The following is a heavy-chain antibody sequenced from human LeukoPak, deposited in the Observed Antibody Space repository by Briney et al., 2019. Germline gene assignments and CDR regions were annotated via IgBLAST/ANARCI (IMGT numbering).Heavy chain of an antibody. CDR2: ISDSDAST. Sequence: PGGSLRLSCAASGFTFRSYAMSWVRQAPGKGLEWVSTISDSDASTYYADSVKGRFTISRDNSKNTLYLQMNSLRAEDTAVYYCAKGCGGSCYSDFVYWGQGTLVTVSS. V-gene: IGHV3-23*01. J-gene: IGHJ4*02. CDR3: AKGCGGSCYSDFVY. CDR1: GFTFRSYA. D-gene: IGHD2-15*01.